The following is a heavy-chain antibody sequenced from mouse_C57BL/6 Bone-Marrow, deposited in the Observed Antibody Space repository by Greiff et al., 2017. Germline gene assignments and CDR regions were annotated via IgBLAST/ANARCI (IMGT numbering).Heavy chain of an antibody. CDR1: GYTFTNYW. V-gene: IGHV1-63*01. Sequence: QVQLKQSGAELVRPGTSVKMSCKASGYTFTNYWIGWAKQRPGHGLEWIGDIYPGGGYTNYNEKFKGKATLTADKSSSTAYMQFSSLTSEDSAIYYCARGEGPLFDDWGQGTTLTVSS. J-gene: IGHJ2*01. CDR3: ARGEGPLFDD. CDR2: IYPGGGYT.